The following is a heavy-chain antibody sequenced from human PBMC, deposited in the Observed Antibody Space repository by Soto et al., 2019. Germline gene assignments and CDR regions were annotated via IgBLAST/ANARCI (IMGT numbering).Heavy chain of an antibody. J-gene: IGHJ4*02. CDR3: ARALLRSRYYDSSGYYQFDF. D-gene: IGHD3-22*01. V-gene: IGHV3-74*01. CDR1: GFTFSYHW. Sequence: GGSLRLSCAVSGFTFSYHWMHWVRQAPGKGLVWVSHINSDGTGTSYADSVKGRFTISRDNAKNTLYLQMNSLRAEDTAMYYCARALLRSRYYDSSGYYQFDFWGPGTLVTVSS. CDR2: INSDGTGT.